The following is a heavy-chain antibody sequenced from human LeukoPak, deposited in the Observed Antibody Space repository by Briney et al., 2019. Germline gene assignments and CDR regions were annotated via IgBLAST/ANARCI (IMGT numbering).Heavy chain of an antibody. V-gene: IGHV3-21*01. Sequence: GGSLRLSCAASGFTFSSYSMNWVRQAPGKGLEWVSSISSSSSYIYYADSVKGRFTISRDNAKNSLYLQMNSLRAEDTAVYYCARGADYDSSGYYPFDGMDVWGQGTTVTVSS. D-gene: IGHD3-22*01. CDR2: ISSSSSYI. CDR1: GFTFSSYS. J-gene: IGHJ6*02. CDR3: ARGADYDSSGYYPFDGMDV.